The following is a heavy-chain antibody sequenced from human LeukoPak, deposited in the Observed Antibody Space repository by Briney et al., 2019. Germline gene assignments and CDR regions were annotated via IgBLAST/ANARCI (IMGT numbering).Heavy chain of an antibody. D-gene: IGHD5-12*01. CDR2: IYYSGST. CDR1: GGSISSSSYY. Sequence: SETLSLTCTVSGGSISSSSYYWGWIRQPPGKGLEWIGSIYYSGSTYYNPSLKSRVTISVDTSKNQFSLKLSSVTAADTAVYYCARDPGGYDKGPGDFDYWGQGTLVTVSS. CDR3: ARDPGGYDKGPGDFDY. V-gene: IGHV4-39*07. J-gene: IGHJ4*02.